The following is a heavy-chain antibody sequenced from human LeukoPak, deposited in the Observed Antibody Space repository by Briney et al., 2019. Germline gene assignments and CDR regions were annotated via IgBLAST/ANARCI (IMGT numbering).Heavy chain of an antibody. D-gene: IGHD3-22*01. Sequence: SVKVSCKASGGTFSSYAISWVRQAPGQWLEWMGGIIPIFGTANYAQKFQGRVTITTDESTSTAYMELSSLRSEDTAVYYCARLWDYSSGYNDYWGQGTLVTVSS. CDR2: IIPIFGTA. V-gene: IGHV1-69*05. CDR3: ARLWDYSSGYNDY. CDR1: GGTFSSYA. J-gene: IGHJ4*02.